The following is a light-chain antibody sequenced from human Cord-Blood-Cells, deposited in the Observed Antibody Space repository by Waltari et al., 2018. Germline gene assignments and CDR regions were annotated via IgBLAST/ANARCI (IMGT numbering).Light chain of an antibody. V-gene: IGKV3-20*01. Sequence: EIVLTQSPGTLSLSPGERATLSCRASQSVRSSYLAWYQQKPGQAPRLLIYGASSRATGIPDRFSGSGSGTDFTLTICRLEPEDFAVYYCQQYGSSPRTFGQGTKVEIK. CDR2: GAS. CDR1: QSVRSSY. J-gene: IGKJ1*01. CDR3: QQYGSSPRT.